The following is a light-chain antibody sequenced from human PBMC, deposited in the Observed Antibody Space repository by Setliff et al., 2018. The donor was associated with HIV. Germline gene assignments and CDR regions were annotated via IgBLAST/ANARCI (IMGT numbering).Light chain of an antibody. V-gene: IGLV2-11*01. J-gene: IGLJ1*01. CDR1: TSDVGNYNF. CDR2: DVN. Sequence: QSVLTQPRSVSGSPGQSVTISCTGTTSDVGNYNFVSWYQHHPGKAPKLMIFDVNKRPSGVPDRFSGSKSGNTASLTFSGLQAEDEADYYCCSYAGSHTVVFGPGTKVTVL. CDR3: CSYAGSHTVV.